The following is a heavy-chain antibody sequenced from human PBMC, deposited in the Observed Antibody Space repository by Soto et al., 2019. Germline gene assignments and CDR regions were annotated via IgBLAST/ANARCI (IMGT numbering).Heavy chain of an antibody. Sequence: QVQLVQSGAEVKKPGASVKISCKTSGYPFTSFYMHWVRQAPGQGLEWMGIINPTGGRTTYSHNFQGRVTITRDTSTNTLYMGLSSLRSDDTAVYYCARGGSSSFDFWGQGPLVTVSS. J-gene: IGHJ4*02. V-gene: IGHV1-46*03. D-gene: IGHD2-2*01. CDR3: ARGGSSSFDF. CDR2: INPTGGRT. CDR1: GYPFTSFY.